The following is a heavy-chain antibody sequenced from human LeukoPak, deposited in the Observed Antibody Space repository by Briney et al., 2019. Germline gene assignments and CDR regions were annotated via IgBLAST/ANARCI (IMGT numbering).Heavy chain of an antibody. D-gene: IGHD2-8*01. CDR1: GFTVSSNY. J-gene: IGHJ4*02. V-gene: IGHV3-53*04. CDR3: AXXLSGVNPFDY. CDR2: IYSGGST. Sequence: GGSLRLSCAASGFTVSSNYMSWVRQAPGKGLEWVSVIYSGGSTYYADSVKGRFTISRHNSENTLYLQMNSLRVEDTAVYYCAXXLSGVNPFDYWGQGTLVTVSS.